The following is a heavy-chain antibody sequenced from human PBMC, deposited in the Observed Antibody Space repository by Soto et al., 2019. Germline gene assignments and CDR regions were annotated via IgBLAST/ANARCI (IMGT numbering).Heavy chain of an antibody. CDR3: GHRRDVATRCWFDP. Sequence: QITLKESGPTLVKSTQTLTLTCTFSGFSLSSGGGAVGWIRQPPGKALEWLAIVYASGGTHYSPSLKTRLTITKDTSKNQVVLTMTNMDPVDTATHYCGHRRDVATRCWFDPWGQGILVTVSS. J-gene: IGHJ5*02. D-gene: IGHD6-6*01. V-gene: IGHV2-5*01. CDR1: GFSLSSGGGA. CDR2: VYASGGT.